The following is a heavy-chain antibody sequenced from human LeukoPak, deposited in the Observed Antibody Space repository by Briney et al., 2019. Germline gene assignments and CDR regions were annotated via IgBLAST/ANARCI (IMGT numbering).Heavy chain of an antibody. J-gene: IGHJ5*02. V-gene: IGHV3-72*01. CDR2: TRNKANSYTT. CDR1: GFILSDHY. Sequence: HPGGSLRLSCAASGFILSDHYIDWVRQAPGKGLEWVGRTRNKANSYTTEYAASVKGRFTISRDDPKNLLYLQMNSLKSEDTAVCYCGRSGRYRPSDLWGQGTLVTVSS. D-gene: IGHD1-26*01. CDR3: GRSGRYRPSDL.